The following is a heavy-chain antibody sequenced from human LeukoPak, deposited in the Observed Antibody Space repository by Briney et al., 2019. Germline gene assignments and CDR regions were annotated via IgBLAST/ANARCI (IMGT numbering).Heavy chain of an antibody. Sequence: SETLSLTCSVSGGSISSSSYYWGWIRPPPGTGLEWIVRIYYRGNSYYNQSLKSLVTISVDTTKTEFSLKLSSVPAADTAVYYCAGGYDSSGYALYYYYYGMDVWGRGTTVIVS. J-gene: IGHJ6*02. V-gene: IGHV4-39*01. CDR1: GGSISSSSYY. CDR2: IYYRGNS. CDR3: AGGYDSSGYALYYYYYGMDV. D-gene: IGHD3-22*01.